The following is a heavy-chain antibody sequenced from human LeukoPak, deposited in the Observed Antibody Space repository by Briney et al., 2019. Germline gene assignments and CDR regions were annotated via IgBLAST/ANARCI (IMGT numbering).Heavy chain of an antibody. CDR1: GLTFNTYA. V-gene: IGHV3-23*01. CDR2: ISPSGDRT. Sequence: PGGSLRLSCVASGLTFNTYAMSWVRQAPGKGLEWVSAISPSGDRTYYADSFRGRFSISRDYSKNTLNLQIDRLRVEDTAIYSCATEHWGGRHSRAEFWGQGTLVAVSS. J-gene: IGHJ4*02. CDR3: ATEHWGGRHSRAEF. D-gene: IGHD7-27*01.